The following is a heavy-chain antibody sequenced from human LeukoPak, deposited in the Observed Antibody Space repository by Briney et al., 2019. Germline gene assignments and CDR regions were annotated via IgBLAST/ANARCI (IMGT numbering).Heavy chain of an antibody. CDR3: AKDMEVAAAVDPDY. J-gene: IGHJ4*02. Sequence: GGSLRLSCAASGFTFSSYAMHWVRQAPGKGLEWVAVISYDGSNKYYADSVKGRFTISRDNSKNTLYLQMNSLRAEDTAVYYCAKDMEVAAAVDPDYWGQGTLVTVSS. CDR2: ISYDGSNK. V-gene: IGHV3-30*04. CDR1: GFTFSSYA. D-gene: IGHD6-13*01.